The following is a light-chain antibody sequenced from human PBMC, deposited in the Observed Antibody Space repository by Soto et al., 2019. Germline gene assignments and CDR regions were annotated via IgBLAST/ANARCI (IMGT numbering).Light chain of an antibody. CDR3: QTWGSGIVV. CDR1: SGHSNYA. V-gene: IGLV4-69*01. CDR2: LNSDGSH. J-gene: IGLJ2*01. Sequence: QPVLTQSPSASASLGASVKLTCTLSSGHSNYAIAWHQRQSEKGPRYLMKLNSDGSHSKGDGIPDRFSGSSSGAERYLTTSSLQSEDEADYYCQTWGSGIVVFGGGTKLTVL.